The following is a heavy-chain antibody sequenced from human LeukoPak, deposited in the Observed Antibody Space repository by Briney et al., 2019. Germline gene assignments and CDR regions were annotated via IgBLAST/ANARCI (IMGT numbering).Heavy chain of an antibody. Sequence: GESLKTSCKGSGYSFTRYWNGLVRQTPRKGLEVMGIIYPGGSDTRYSPYFQGQVPISADKSISTAHLQRSSLKASDTAMYYCARHVSYYGSGSLYGMDVWGQGTTVSVSS. CDR2: IYPGGSDT. V-gene: IGHV5-51*01. J-gene: IGHJ6*02. CDR3: ARHVSYYGSGSLYGMDV. D-gene: IGHD3-10*01. CDR1: GYSFTRYW.